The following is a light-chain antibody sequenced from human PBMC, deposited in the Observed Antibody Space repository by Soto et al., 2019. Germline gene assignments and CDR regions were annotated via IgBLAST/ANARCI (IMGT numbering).Light chain of an antibody. J-gene: IGKJ1*01. CDR2: GAS. V-gene: IGKV3-20*01. Sequence: DTVLTQSPGTLSLSPGESATLSCRASQSVSSSYLAWYQQKPGQAPRLLIYGASSRATGIPDRFSGSGSGTDFTLTISRLEPEDFAVYYCQQYGSSPSWTFGQGTKVDIK. CDR1: QSVSSSY. CDR3: QQYGSSPSWT.